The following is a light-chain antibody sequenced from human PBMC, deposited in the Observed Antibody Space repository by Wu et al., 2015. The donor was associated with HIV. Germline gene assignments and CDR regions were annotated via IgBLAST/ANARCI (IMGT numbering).Light chain of an antibody. CDR1: QNIDNW. CDR2: GAS. V-gene: IGKV1-12*01. J-gene: IGKJ4*01. Sequence: DIQMTQSPSSLSASIGDTVTITCRASQNIDNWLAWYQQKPGKAPNLLIYGASNLQNDVPLRFSGTGSGTDFTLTISSLESEDFATYFCQQGYRFPPTFGGGPRW. CDR3: QQGYRFPPT.